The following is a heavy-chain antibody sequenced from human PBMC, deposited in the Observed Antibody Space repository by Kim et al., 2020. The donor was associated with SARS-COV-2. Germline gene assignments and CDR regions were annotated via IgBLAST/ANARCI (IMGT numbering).Heavy chain of an antibody. D-gene: IGHD3-10*01. J-gene: IGHJ6*02. CDR1: GYTFTCYA. Sequence: ASVKVSCKASGYTFTCYAMHWVRQAPGQRLEWMGWINAGNGNTKYSQKFQGRVTITRDTSASTAYMELSSLRSEDTAVYYCAVLLWFGELSAPLGNYGMDVWGQGTTVTVSS. V-gene: IGHV1-3*01. CDR2: INAGNGNT. CDR3: AVLLWFGELSAPLGNYGMDV.